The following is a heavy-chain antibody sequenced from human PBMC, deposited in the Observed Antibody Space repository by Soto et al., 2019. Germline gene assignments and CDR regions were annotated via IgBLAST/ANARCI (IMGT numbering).Heavy chain of an antibody. V-gene: IGHV2-5*01. Sequence: SGPTLVNPTQTLTLTCTSSGFSLSTSGVGVGWIRQPPGKALEWLALIYWNDDKRYSPSLKSRLTITKDTSKNQVVLTMTNMDPVDTARYYCAHNPGIAVAGTWYYYGMDVWGQGTTVTVSS. CDR1: GFSLSTSGVG. CDR3: AHNPGIAVAGTWYYYGMDV. CDR2: IYWNDDK. D-gene: IGHD6-19*01. J-gene: IGHJ6*02.